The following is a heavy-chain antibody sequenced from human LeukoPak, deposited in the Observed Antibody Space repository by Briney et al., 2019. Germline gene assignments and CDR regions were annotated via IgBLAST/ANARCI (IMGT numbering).Heavy chain of an antibody. CDR2: ISSRSSYT. CDR1: GFTFSDYY. V-gene: IGHV3-11*05. CDR3: ARESPALNAFDI. J-gene: IGHJ3*02. Sequence: PGGSLRLSCAASGFTFSDYYMSWIRQAPGKGLEWVSYISSRSSYTNLADSVKGRFTISRDNAKNSLYLQMNSLRAEDTAVYYCARESPALNAFDIWGQGTMVTVSS.